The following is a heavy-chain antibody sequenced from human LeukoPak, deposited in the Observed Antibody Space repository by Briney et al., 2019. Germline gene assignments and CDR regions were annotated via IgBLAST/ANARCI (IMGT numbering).Heavy chain of an antibody. CDR1: GFSFSSYA. CDR3: AKAKNMITFGGVIGPFDY. J-gene: IGHJ4*02. D-gene: IGHD3-16*02. V-gene: IGHV3-23*01. Sequence: GGSLRLSCAASGFSFSSYAMSWVRQAPGKGLEWVSAISGSGGSTYYADSVKGRFTISRDNSKNTLYLQMNSLRAEDTAVYYCAKAKNMITFGGVIGPFDYWGQGTLVTVSS. CDR2: ISGSGGST.